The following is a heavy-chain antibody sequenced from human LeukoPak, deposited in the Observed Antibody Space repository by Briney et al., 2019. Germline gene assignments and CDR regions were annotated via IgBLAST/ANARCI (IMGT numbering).Heavy chain of an antibody. D-gene: IGHD3-10*01. J-gene: IGHJ4*02. CDR3: ARGYGSGSYYRPPPGY. V-gene: IGHV1-2*02. CDR1: GYTFTGYY. CDR2: SNPNSGGT. Sequence: ASVKVSCKASGYTFTGYYMHWVRQAPGQGLEWMGWSNPNSGGTNYAQQFQGRVTMTRDTPTTTAYMELSRLRSDDTAVYYCARGYGSGSYYRPPPGYWGQGTLVTVSS.